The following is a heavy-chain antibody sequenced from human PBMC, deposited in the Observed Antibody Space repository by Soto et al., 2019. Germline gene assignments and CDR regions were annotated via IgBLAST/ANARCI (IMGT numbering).Heavy chain of an antibody. Sequence: SLRLSCAASGFTFSSYAMSWVRQGPGKGLEWVSAISGSGGSTYYADSVKGRFTISRDNSKNTLYLQMNSLRAEDTAVYYCAKGLVVAATLDYFQHWGQGTLVTVSS. D-gene: IGHD2-15*01. J-gene: IGHJ1*01. CDR2: ISGSGGST. CDR1: GFTFSSYA. CDR3: AKGLVVAATLDYFQH. V-gene: IGHV3-23*01.